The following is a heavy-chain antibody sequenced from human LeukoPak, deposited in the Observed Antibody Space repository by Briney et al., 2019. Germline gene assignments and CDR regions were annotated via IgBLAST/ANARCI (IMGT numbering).Heavy chain of an antibody. CDR1: GFTFSSYG. CDR2: ISSDGSNK. CDR3: AKGYNWNDAY. D-gene: IGHD1-1*01. J-gene: IGHJ4*02. V-gene: IGHV3-30*18. Sequence: GGSLRLSCAASGFTFSSYGMHWVRQAPGKGLEWVAVISSDGSNKHYADSVKGRFTISRDNSKSTLYLQMSSLRGEDTAVYYCAKGYNWNDAYWGQGTLVTVSS.